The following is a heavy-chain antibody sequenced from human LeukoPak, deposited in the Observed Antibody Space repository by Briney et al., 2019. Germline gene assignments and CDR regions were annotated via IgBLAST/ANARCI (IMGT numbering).Heavy chain of an antibody. CDR3: ARATVVTQIDYFYYMDV. D-gene: IGHD4-23*01. V-gene: IGHV4-30-2*01. CDR1: GGSISSGGYS. Sequence: SQTLSLTCAVSGGSISSGGYSWSWIRQPPGKGLEWIGYIYHSGSTNYNPSLKSRVTISVDTSKNQFSLKLISVTAADTAVYYCARATVVTQIDYFYYMDVWGKGTTVTVS. CDR2: IYHSGST. J-gene: IGHJ6*03.